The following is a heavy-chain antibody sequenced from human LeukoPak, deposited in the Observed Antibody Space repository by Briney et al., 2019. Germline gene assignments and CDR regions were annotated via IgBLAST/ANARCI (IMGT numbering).Heavy chain of an antibody. CDR1: GGSISSYY. V-gene: IGHV4-59*01. CDR3: AWGAGSYRYHY. D-gene: IGHD3-10*01. CDR2: IYYSGST. Sequence: SATLSLPSTVSGGSISSYYWSWIRQPPGKGLEWIGYIYYSGSTNYNPSLKSRVTISVDTSKNQFSLKLSSVTAADTAVYFCAWGAGSYRYHYWGQGTLVTVSS. J-gene: IGHJ4*02.